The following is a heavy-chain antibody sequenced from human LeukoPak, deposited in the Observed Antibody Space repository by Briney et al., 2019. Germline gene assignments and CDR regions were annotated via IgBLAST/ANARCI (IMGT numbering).Heavy chain of an antibody. CDR1: GXTFSSYA. Sequence: GGSLRLSYAASGXTFSSYAMSWVRQAPGKGLERVSAISGSGGSTYYADSVKGRFTISRDNSKNTLYLQMNSLRAEDTAVYYCAKVNYYDFWSGYFDYWGQGTLVTVSS. D-gene: IGHD3-3*01. CDR3: AKVNYYDFWSGYFDY. J-gene: IGHJ4*02. CDR2: ISGSGGST. V-gene: IGHV3-23*01.